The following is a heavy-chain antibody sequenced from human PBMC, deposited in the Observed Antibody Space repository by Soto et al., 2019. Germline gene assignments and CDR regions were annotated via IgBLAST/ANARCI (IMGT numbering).Heavy chain of an antibody. D-gene: IGHD3-10*01. CDR2: IYYSGTT. CDR3: ARGHYYYGMDV. Sequence: SETLSLTCFVSNGSVSSGTYSWSWVRQPPGKGLEWIGYIYYSGTTHYTPSLKSRLTMSMDRANDHFSLNLTSVTAADTAVYFCARGHYYYGMDVWGQGIMVTVSS. CDR1: NGSVSSGTYS. J-gene: IGHJ6*02. V-gene: IGHV4-30-2*01.